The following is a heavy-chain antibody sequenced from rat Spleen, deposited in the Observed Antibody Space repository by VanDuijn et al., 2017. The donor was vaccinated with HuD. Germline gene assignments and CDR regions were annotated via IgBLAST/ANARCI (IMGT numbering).Heavy chain of an antibody. CDR1: GFTFSDYG. Sequence: EVQLVESGGGLVQPGRSMKLSCAASGFTFSDYGMVWVLQAPTKGLEWVASLSYDGSSAYYRDSVKGRFTISRDNAKSTLYLQMDSLWYEDTASYDCARGDSGSHWYCDFWGPGTMVTVSS. CDR2: LSYDGSSA. V-gene: IGHV5-20*01. CDR3: ARGDSGSHWYCDF. D-gene: IGHD1-1*01. J-gene: IGHJ1*01.